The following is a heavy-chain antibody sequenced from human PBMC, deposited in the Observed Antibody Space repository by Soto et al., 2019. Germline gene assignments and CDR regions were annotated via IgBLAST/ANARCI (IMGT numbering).Heavy chain of an antibody. CDR3: ARDLDFGSGYPYYYGMGV. D-gene: IGHD3-3*01. J-gene: IGHJ6*02. Sequence: PGGSLRLSCAASGFTFSSYSMNLVRQAPGKGLEWVASISSSSSYIYYADSVKGRFTISRDNAKNSLYLQMNSLRAEDTAVYYCARDLDFGSGYPYYYGMGVWGQGTTVTVSS. CDR2: ISSSSSYI. V-gene: IGHV3-21*01. CDR1: GFTFSSYS.